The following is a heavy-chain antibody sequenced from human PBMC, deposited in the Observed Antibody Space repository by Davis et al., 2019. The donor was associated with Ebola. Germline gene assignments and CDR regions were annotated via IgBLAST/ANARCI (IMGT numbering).Heavy chain of an antibody. CDR3: ARTGGDHYYYYGMDV. CDR2: IYYSGST. J-gene: IGHJ6*02. V-gene: IGHV4-59*01. Sequence: PSETLSLTCSVSGGSISNNYWSWIRQPPGKGLEWIGYIYYSGSTNYDPSLKSRVTMSVDTSKNQFSLKLTSVTAADTAVYYCARTGGDHYYYYGMDVWGQGTTVTVSS. CDR1: GGSISNNY. D-gene: IGHD4-17*01.